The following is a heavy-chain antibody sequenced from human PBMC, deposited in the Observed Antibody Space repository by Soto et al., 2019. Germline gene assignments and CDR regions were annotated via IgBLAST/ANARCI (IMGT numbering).Heavy chain of an antibody. V-gene: IGHV1-8*01. CDR1: GYTFTTYD. CDR2: MNPYSGNT. J-gene: IGHJ4*02. D-gene: IGHD6-25*01. CDR3: ARRKERSGPHYFDY. Sequence: WASVKVSCKASGYTFTTYDISWVRQATGQGLEWMGWMNPYSGNTGYAQKFQGRVTVTRNTSISTVYMELSGLRPDDTAVYYCARRKERSGPHYFDYWGQGSQVTVPS.